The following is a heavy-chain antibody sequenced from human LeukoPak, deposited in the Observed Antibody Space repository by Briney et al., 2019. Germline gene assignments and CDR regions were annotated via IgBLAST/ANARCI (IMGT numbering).Heavy chain of an antibody. J-gene: IGHJ4*02. D-gene: IGHD2-8*02. V-gene: IGHV3-23*01. CDR3: AKSSGLFDY. CDR1: GLTFSSYA. Sequence: GGSLRLSCAASGLTFSSYAMSWVRQAPGKELEWVSAMSDSGGSTYYADSVKGRFTISRDNSKNTLYLQMNSLRAEDTAVYYCAKSSGLFDYWGQGTLVTVSS. CDR2: MSDSGGST.